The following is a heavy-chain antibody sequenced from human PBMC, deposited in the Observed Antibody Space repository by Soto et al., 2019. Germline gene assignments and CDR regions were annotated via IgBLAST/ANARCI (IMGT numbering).Heavy chain of an antibody. D-gene: IGHD3-3*01. Sequence: ASVKVSCKASGYTFTGYYMHWVRQAPGQGLEWMGWINPNSGGTNYAQKFQGRVTMTRDTSISTAYMELSRLRSDGTAVYYCARGATIFGVAHYGMDVWGQGTTVTVSS. V-gene: IGHV1-2*02. CDR3: ARGATIFGVAHYGMDV. J-gene: IGHJ6*02. CDR1: GYTFTGYY. CDR2: INPNSGGT.